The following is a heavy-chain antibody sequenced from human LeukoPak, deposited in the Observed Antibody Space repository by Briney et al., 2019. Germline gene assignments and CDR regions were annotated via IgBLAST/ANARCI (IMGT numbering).Heavy chain of an antibody. V-gene: IGHV3-21*01. CDR3: ARDISSVPRAFDI. CDR1: GFTFSSYS. D-gene: IGHD3-3*02. J-gene: IGHJ3*02. CDR2: ISSSSSYI. Sequence: KAGGSLRLSCAASGFTFSSYSMNWVRQAPGKGLEWVSSISSSSSYIYYADSVKGRFTISRDNAKNSLYLQMNSLRAEDTAVYYCARDISSVPRAFDIWGQGTMVTVSS.